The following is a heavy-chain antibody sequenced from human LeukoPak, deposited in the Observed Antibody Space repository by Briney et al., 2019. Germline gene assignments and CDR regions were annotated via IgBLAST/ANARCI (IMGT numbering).Heavy chain of an antibody. Sequence: ASVKVSCKASGGTFSTYVISWVRQAPGQGLEWMGGIIPVFGTANYAEKFQGRVTISAAESTSTAYMELSSLSTEDTAVYYCARDLIVGAADSGAEFDYWGQGTLVTVSS. CDR3: ARDLIVGAADSGAEFDY. J-gene: IGHJ4*02. CDR2: IIPVFGTA. CDR1: GGTFSTYV. D-gene: IGHD1-26*01. V-gene: IGHV1-69*13.